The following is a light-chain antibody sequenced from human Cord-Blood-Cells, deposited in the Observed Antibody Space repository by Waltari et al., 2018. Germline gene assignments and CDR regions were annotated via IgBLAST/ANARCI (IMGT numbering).Light chain of an antibody. CDR2: AAS. V-gene: IGKV1-39*01. J-gene: IGKJ2*01. Sequence: DIQITQSPSFLPASVGDRVTITCRASQSISSYLNWYQQKPGKAPKLLIYAASSLQSGVPSRFSGSGSGTDFTLTISSLQPEDFATYYCQQSYSTPMYTFGQGTKLEIK. CDR3: QQSYSTPMYT. CDR1: QSISSY.